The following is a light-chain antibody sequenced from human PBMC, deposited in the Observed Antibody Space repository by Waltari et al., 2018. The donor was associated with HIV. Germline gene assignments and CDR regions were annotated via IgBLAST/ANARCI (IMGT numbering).Light chain of an antibody. CDR2: EVN. J-gene: IGLJ1*01. Sequence: QSALTQPASVSGSPGQSITISCPGTSSAVGRYNLVSWYQQHPGKAPKVMIYEVNKRPSGVSNRFSGSKSGNTASLTISGLQAEDEAEYYCCSHAGSSIYFVFGTGTKVTVL. V-gene: IGLV2-23*02. CDR3: CSHAGSSIYFV. CDR1: SSAVGRYNL.